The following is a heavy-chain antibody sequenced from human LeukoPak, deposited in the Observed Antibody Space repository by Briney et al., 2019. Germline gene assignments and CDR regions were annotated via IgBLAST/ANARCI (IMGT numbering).Heavy chain of an antibody. D-gene: IGHD5-24*01. CDR3: AGYVMATTIDI. CDR2: ISGSGSTI. Sequence: GGSLRLSCAASGFTFSNYEMNWVRQAPGKGLEWVSYISGSGSTIYYADSVKGRFTISRDNAKNSLSLQMNSLRAEDTAVYYCAGYVMATTIDIWGQGTMVTVSS. CDR1: GFTFSNYE. J-gene: IGHJ3*02. V-gene: IGHV3-48*03.